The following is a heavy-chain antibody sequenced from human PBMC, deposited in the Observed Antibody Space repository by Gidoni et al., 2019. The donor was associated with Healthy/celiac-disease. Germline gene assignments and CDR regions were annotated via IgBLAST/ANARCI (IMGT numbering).Heavy chain of an antibody. CDR1: GFTVSSHY. V-gene: IGHV3-53*04. CDR2: IYSGGST. J-gene: IGHJ3*02. Sequence: EVRLVESGGGLVQPGGSRKLSGAASGFTVSSHYMSWVRQAPGQGLEWVSVIYSGGSTYYADSVKGRFTNSRHNSNITLYLQMNSLRAEDTAVYYCARGGGYYSADAFAIWGQGTMVTVSS. D-gene: IGHD3-22*01. CDR3: ARGGGYYSADAFAI.